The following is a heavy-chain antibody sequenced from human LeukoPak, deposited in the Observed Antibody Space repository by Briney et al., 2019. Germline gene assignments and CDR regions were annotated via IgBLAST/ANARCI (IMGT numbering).Heavy chain of an antibody. D-gene: IGHD1-26*01. CDR2: IIPILGIA. CDR1: GGTFSSYA. CDR3: ARDGYSGSYLDAFDI. Sequence: SVKVSCKASGGTFSSYAISWVRQAPGQGLEWMGRIIPILGIANYAQKFQGRVTITADKSTSTAYMELSSLRSEDTAVYYCARDGYSGSYLDAFDIWGQGTMVTVSS. V-gene: IGHV1-69*04. J-gene: IGHJ3*02.